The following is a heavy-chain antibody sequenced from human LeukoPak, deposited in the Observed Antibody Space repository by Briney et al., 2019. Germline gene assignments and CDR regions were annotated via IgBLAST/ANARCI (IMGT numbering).Heavy chain of an antibody. D-gene: IGHD3-10*01. CDR2: ISGSGRST. CDR1: GFPFSNYA. Sequence: GSLRLSCAASGFPFSNYAMSWVRQAPGKGLEWVAGISGSGRSTYHADSVRFHFTISRDNSKNTLYLQMYSLRADDTAVYFCAKGRSPYHSGSGSLLDYWGQGTLVTVSS. J-gene: IGHJ4*02. V-gene: IGHV3-23*01. CDR3: AKGRSPYHSGSGSLLDY.